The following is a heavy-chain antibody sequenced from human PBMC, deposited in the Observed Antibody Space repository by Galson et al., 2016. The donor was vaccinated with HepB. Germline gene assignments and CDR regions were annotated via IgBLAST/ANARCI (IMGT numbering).Heavy chain of an antibody. CDR2: IYYTGTT. CDR3: ASQSGYCTSSGCAGMFQH. V-gene: IGHV4-59*08. J-gene: IGHJ1*01. CDR1: GGSISSYF. Sequence: SETLSLTCSVSGGSISSYFWNWIRQSPGKGLEWIGYIYYTGTTNYNPSLKSRVTISLDASKNQFSLRLSSVTAADTAVYYCASQSGYCTSSGCAGMFQHWGQGTLVTVSS. D-gene: IGHD2-2*01.